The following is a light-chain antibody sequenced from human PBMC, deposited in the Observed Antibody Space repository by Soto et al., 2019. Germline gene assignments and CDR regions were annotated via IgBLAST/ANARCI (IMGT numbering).Light chain of an antibody. J-gene: IGLJ1*01. CDR3: SSYSSSSTV. CDR1: SSDVGSYND. V-gene: IGLV2-14*01. Sequence: QSVLTQPDSVSGSPGQSITISCTRTSSDVGSYNDVSWYQQDPGTVTKLMIYEVSTRPSGVSSRFSGSKSGNTASLTISGLQAEDEADYYCSSYSSSSTVFGTGTKVTVL. CDR2: EVS.